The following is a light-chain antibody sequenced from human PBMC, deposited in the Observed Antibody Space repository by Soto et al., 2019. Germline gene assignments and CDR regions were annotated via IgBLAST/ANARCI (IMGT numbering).Light chain of an antibody. CDR2: EVT. Sequence: QSVLTQPPSASGSPGQSVTISCTGTSSDVGGYNYVSWYQQHPGKAPKLMIYEVTKRPSGVPDRFSGSKSGNTASLTVSGLQADDEADYYCTSYACSNNFYVFGTLTKVTVL. V-gene: IGLV2-8*01. J-gene: IGLJ1*01. CDR1: SSDVGGYNY. CDR3: TSYACSNNFYV.